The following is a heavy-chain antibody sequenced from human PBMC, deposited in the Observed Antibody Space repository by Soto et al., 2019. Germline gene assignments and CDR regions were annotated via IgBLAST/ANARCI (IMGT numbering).Heavy chain of an antibody. CDR2: ISGSGGST. CDR3: AKGGVVPAAISYYGMDV. J-gene: IGHJ6*02. V-gene: IGHV3-23*01. CDR1: GFTFSSYA. D-gene: IGHD2-2*02. Sequence: EVQLLESGVGLVQPGGSLRLSCAASGFTFSSYAMSWVRQAPGKGLEWVSAISGSGGSTYYADSVKGRFTISRDNSKNTLYLQMNSLRAEDTAVYYCAKGGVVPAAISYYGMDVWGQGTTVTVSS.